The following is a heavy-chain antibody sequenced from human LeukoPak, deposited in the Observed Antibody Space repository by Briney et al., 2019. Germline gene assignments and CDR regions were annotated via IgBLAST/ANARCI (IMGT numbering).Heavy chain of an antibody. J-gene: IGHJ4*02. CDR2: INGGGGST. CDR1: GFTFSNYV. V-gene: IGHV3-23*01. Sequence: GGSLGLSCAASGFTFSNYVMSWVRQAPGKGPGWVSGINGGGGSTFYAESVTGRFTISRDNSKNTLFLQMNTLRAEDTAVYYCVKDGRRSPPCWGQGTLVTVSS. D-gene: IGHD2-15*01. CDR3: VKDGRRSPPC.